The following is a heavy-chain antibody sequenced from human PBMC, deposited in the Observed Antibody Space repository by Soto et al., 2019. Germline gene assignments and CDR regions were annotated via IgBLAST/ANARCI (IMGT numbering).Heavy chain of an antibody. Sequence: EVQLLESGGGLVQPGGSLRLSCVGSGFTFINYAMNWVRQTPGKGLEWVSTISGGGDRTFDADTVKGRFTISRDNSKNTVNLQMNSRRADDTAVYYCARKVLGSTSRPDWGYFDIWGRGTLVTVSS. D-gene: IGHD2-2*01. CDR1: GFTFINYA. CDR2: ISGGGDRT. J-gene: IGHJ2*01. V-gene: IGHV3-23*01. CDR3: ARKVLGSTSRPDWGYFDI.